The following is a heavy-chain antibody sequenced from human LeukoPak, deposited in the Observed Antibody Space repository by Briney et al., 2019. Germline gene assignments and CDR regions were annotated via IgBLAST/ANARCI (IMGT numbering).Heavy chain of an antibody. CDR2: IYYSGST. CDR1: GGSISSYY. D-gene: IGHD2-15*01. CDR3: ARLAVAATQPGNWFDP. V-gene: IGHV4-59*08. Sequence: PSETLSLTCTVSGGSISSYYWSWIRQPPGKGLEWIGYIYYSGSTNYNPSLKSRVTISVDTSKNQFSLKLSSVTAADTAVYYCARLAVAATQPGNWFDPWGQGTLSPSPQ. J-gene: IGHJ5*02.